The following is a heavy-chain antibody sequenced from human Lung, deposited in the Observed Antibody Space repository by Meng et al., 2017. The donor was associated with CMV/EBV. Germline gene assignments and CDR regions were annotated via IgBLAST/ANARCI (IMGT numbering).Heavy chain of an antibody. CDR1: GFTFSNAW. CDR2: IESKTDGGTT. D-gene: IGHD3-3*01. Sequence: GESXKISXAASGFTFSNAWMSWVRQAPGKGLEWVGRIESKTDGGTTDYAAPVKGRFTISRDDSKNTLYLQMNSLKTEDTAVYYCSTEGTYYDFSSGYNEKYYFDYWGQGTLVTVSS. J-gene: IGHJ4*02. V-gene: IGHV3-15*04. CDR3: STEGTYYDFSSGYNEKYYFDY.